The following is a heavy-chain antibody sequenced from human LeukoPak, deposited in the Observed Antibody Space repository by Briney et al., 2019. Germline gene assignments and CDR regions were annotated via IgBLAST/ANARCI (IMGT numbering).Heavy chain of an antibody. D-gene: IGHD2-8*01. J-gene: IGHJ5*02. CDR1: GYTFTSYG. CDR3: ARDVACRFDP. V-gene: IGHV1-18*01. CDR2: ISAYNGNT. Sequence: AXVKVSCKASGYTFTSYGISWVRQAPGQGLKWIGWISAYNGNTNYARKLQRRVTMTTDTSTSTAYMELRSLRSDDTAVYYCARDVACRFDPWGQGTLVTVSS.